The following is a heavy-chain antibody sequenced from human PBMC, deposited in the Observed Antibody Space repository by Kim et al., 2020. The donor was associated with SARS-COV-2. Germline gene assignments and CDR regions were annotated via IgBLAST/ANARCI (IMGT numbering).Heavy chain of an antibody. D-gene: IGHD2-15*01. V-gene: IGHV4-39*01. Sequence: SETLSLTCTVSGGSISSSSYYWGWIRQPPGKGLEWIGSIYYSGSTYYNPSLKSRVTISVDTSKNQFSLKLSSVTAADTAVYYCARLGYCSGGSCSCADYWGQGTLVTVSS. CDR2: IYYSGST. CDR3: ARLGYCSGGSCSCADY. J-gene: IGHJ4*02. CDR1: GGSISSSSYY.